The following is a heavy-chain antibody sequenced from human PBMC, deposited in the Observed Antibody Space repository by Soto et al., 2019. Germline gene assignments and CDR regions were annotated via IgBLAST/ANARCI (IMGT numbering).Heavy chain of an antibody. D-gene: IGHD2-2*01. CDR1: GFTFSSYS. CDR2: ISSSSSTI. V-gene: IGHV3-48*01. CDR3: ARVGDIVVVPAAPYYMDV. J-gene: IGHJ6*03. Sequence: PGGSLRLSCAACGFTFSSYSMNWVRQAPGKGLEWVSYISSSSSTIYYADSVKGRFTISRDNAKNSLYLQMNSLRAEDTAVYYCARVGDIVVVPAAPYYMDVWGKGTTVTVSS.